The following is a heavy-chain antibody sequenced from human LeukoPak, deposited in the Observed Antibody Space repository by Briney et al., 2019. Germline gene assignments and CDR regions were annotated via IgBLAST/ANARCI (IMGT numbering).Heavy chain of an antibody. Sequence: GGSLRLSCAASGFTFSSYAMSWVRQAPGKGLEWVSAISGSGGSTYYADSVKGRFTISRDNAKNSLYLQMNSLRAEDTAVYYCARIAFSSSGCYFDYWGQGTLVTVSS. V-gene: IGHV3-23*01. CDR1: GFTFSSYA. CDR3: ARIAFSSSGCYFDY. J-gene: IGHJ4*02. D-gene: IGHD3-22*01. CDR2: ISGSGGST.